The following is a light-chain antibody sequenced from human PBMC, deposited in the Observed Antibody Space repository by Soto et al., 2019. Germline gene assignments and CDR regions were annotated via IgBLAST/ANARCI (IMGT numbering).Light chain of an antibody. CDR2: EVS. CDR3: SSYAGSTIVV. J-gene: IGLJ2*01. CDR1: RSDVGGYNY. V-gene: IGLV2-8*01. Sequence: QSALTQPPSASGSPGQSVTISCTGTRSDVGGYNYVSWYQQHPGKAPKLMIYEVSKRPSGVPYRFSGSKSGNTASLTVSGLQAEDEADYYCSSYAGSTIVVFGGGTKLTVL.